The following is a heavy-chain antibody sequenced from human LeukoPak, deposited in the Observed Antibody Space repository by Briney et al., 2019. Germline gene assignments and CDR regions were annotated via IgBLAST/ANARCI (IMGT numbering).Heavy chain of an antibody. CDR3: AGVYYYDSSGYYYVHDAFDI. V-gene: IGHV1-69*05. J-gene: IGHJ3*02. CDR1: GGTFSSYA. Sequence: ASVKVSCKASGGTFSSYAISCVRQAPGQGLEWMGRIIPIFGTANYAQKFQGRVTITTDESTSTAYMELSSLRSEDTAVYYCAGVYYYDSSGYYYVHDAFDIWGQGTMVTVSS. D-gene: IGHD3-22*01. CDR2: IIPIFGTA.